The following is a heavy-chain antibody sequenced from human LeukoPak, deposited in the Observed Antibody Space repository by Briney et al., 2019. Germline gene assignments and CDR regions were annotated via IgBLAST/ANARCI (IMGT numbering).Heavy chain of an antibody. J-gene: IGHJ4*02. CDR2: VRSKDDGYAT. V-gene: IGHV3-73*01. D-gene: IGHD3/OR15-3a*01. Sequence: GGSLRLSCAASGFIFSDSPIHWVRQASGNGLEWVGRVRSKDDGYATGCAASVKGRFTISRDDSKNMVYLQMNSLKTEDTAVYYCTRQPQGTGTVDYWGQGTLVTVSS. CDR3: TRQPQGTGTVDY. CDR1: GFIFSDSP.